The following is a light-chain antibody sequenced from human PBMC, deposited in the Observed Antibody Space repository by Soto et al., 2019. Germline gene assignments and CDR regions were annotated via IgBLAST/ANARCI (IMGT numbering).Light chain of an antibody. V-gene: IGKV1-5*03. CDR2: KAS. J-gene: IGKJ1*01. CDR3: QQYSSYST. Sequence: DIQMTQSPPALYPSLGDRVPITCRASQPISSWLAWYHQKPGKAPKLLIYKASSLESGVPSRFSGSGSGTEFTLTISSLQPDDFATYYCQQYSSYSTFGQGTKVDIK. CDR1: QPISSW.